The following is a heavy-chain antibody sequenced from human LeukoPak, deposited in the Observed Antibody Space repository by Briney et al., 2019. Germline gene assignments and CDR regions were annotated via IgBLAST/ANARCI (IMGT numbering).Heavy chain of an antibody. CDR2: ISSSGSTI. CDR3: AREAIFGVVNWFDP. J-gene: IGHJ5*02. V-gene: IGHV3-11*01. Sequence: GGSLRLSCAASGFTFSDYYMSWIRQAPGKGLEWVSYISSSGSTIYYADSVKGRFTISRDNAKNSLYPQMNSLRAEDTAVYYCAREAIFGVVNWFDPWGQGTLVTVSS. CDR1: GFTFSDYY. D-gene: IGHD3-3*01.